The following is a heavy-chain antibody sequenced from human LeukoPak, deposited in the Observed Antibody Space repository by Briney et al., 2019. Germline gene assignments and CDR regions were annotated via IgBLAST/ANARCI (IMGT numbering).Heavy chain of an antibody. Sequence: GGSLRLLCAACVFNFGDFWVLGVPRSPGKGRVWVTRCNADGRTTSYADSVKRRFTISRDNAKNTLYLEMKSLRADDTALYYCARGPTGDTRPIEHWGQGTLVTVSS. CDR2: CNADGRTT. V-gene: IGHV3-74*01. J-gene: IGHJ4*02. CDR1: VFNFGDFW. D-gene: IGHD2-21*02. CDR3: ARGPTGDTRPIEH.